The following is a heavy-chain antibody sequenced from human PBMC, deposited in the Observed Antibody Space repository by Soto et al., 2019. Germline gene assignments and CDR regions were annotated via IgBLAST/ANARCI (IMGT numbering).Heavy chain of an antibody. CDR1: GFSISFGHY. J-gene: IGHJ4*02. CDR2: THHSGET. V-gene: IGHV4-38-2*01. Sequence: PSETLSLTCDVSGFSISFGHYWGWMRQTPGKGLEWIGSTHHSGETYYSTSLKSRVTISVDTSKNQVSLRLRSVTAADTALYYCATHFYGAYVVDSWGQGILVTVSS. CDR3: ATHFYGAYVVDS. D-gene: IGHD4-17*01.